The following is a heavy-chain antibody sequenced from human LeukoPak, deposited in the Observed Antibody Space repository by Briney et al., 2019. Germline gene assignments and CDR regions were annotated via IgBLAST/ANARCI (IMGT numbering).Heavy chain of an antibody. CDR3: ARGALDTAMVYPHYYYYYYMDV. Sequence: GASVKVSCKASGGTFSSYAISWVRQATGQGLEWMGWMNPNSGNTGYAQKFQGRVTMTRNTSISTAYMELSSLRSEDTAVYYCARGALDTAMVYPHYYYYYYMDVWGKGTTVTVSS. J-gene: IGHJ6*03. CDR2: MNPNSGNT. D-gene: IGHD5-18*01. V-gene: IGHV1-8*02. CDR1: GGTFSSYA.